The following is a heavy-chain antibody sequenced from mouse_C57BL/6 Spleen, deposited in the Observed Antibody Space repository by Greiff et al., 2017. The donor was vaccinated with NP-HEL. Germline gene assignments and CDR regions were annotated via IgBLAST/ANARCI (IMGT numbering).Heavy chain of an antibody. D-gene: IGHD1-1*01. CDR3: ARQRNYYGSSYPWDY. V-gene: IGHV5-9*01. J-gene: IGHJ2*01. CDR1: GFTFSSYT. CDR2: ISGGGGNT. Sequence: EVMLVESGGGLVKPGGSLKLSCAASGFTFSSYTMSWVRQTPEKRLEWVATISGGGGNTYYPDSVKGRFTISSDNAKNTLYLQMSSLRSEDTALYYCARQRNYYGSSYPWDYWGQGTTLTVSS.